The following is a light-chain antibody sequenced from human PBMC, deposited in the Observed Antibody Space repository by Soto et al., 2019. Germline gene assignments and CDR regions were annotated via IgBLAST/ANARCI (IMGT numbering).Light chain of an antibody. Sequence: SVCRSPGQTDNIKRTGSSSNIGAGYDVHWYQQLPGTAPKLLIYGNSNRPSGVPDRFSGSKSGTSASLAITGLQAEDEADYYCQSYDSSLSAHNYVFGTGTKVT. CDR1: SSNIGAGYD. CDR2: GNS. CDR3: QSYDSSLSAHNYV. V-gene: IGLV1-40*01. J-gene: IGLJ1*01.